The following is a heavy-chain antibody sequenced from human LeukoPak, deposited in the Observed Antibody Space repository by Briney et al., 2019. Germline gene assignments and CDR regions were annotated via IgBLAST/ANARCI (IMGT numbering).Heavy chain of an antibody. Sequence: PGGSLRLSCAASGFTFSDYYMSWVRQAPGKGLEWVSVIYSGGSTYYADSVKGRFTISRDNSKNTLYLQMNSLRAEDTAVYYCARDLRIDAFDIWGQGTMVTVSS. CDR2: IYSGGST. V-gene: IGHV3-53*01. CDR1: GFTFSDYY. J-gene: IGHJ3*02. CDR3: ARDLRIDAFDI.